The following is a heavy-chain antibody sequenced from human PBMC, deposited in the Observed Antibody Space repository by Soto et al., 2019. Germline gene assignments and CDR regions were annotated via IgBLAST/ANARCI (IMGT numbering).Heavy chain of an antibody. Sequence: QVQLEQSGTEVKKPGSSVKVSCKASGGTFSTSTFTWVRQAPGQGLEWMGRIIPIFGTGDYAPKFQGRVLITADNSTSTVYMELSGLKAEDTAVFFCVRDAPIGSVFSGYDAIDSWGQGTLVTVSS. CDR2: IIPIFGTG. CDR3: VRDAPIGSVFSGYDAIDS. CDR1: GGTFSTST. J-gene: IGHJ4*02. D-gene: IGHD5-12*01. V-gene: IGHV1-69*08.